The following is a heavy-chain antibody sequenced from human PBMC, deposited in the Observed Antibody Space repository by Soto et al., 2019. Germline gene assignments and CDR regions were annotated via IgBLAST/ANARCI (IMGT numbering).Heavy chain of an antibody. D-gene: IGHD6-19*01. CDR1: GFTFSSYW. V-gene: IGHV3-74*01. Sequence: GGSLILSCAASGFTFSSYWMHWVRQAPGKGLVWVSRINSDGSSTSYADSVKGRFTISRDNAKNTLYLQMNSLRAEDTAVYYCARARWSSSSARYYFDYWGQGTLVTVSS. CDR3: ARARWSSSSARYYFDY. CDR2: INSDGSST. J-gene: IGHJ4*02.